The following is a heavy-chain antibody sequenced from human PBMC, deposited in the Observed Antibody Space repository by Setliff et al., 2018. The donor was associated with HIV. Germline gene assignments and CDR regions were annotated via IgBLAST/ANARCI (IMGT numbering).Heavy chain of an antibody. CDR2: LNPTSGNT. CDR1: GYTFTSLD. D-gene: IGHD2-15*01. J-gene: IGHJ4*02. Sequence: VKVPCKASGYTFTSLDINWVRQATGQGPEWMGWLNPTSGNTGSAQRFQGRVTMTRNTSISIAYMELSNLRSEDTAVYYCARGAPGRSCSGGSCSYFDYWGQGTLVTVSS. V-gene: IGHV1-8*01. CDR3: ARGAPGRSCSGGSCSYFDY.